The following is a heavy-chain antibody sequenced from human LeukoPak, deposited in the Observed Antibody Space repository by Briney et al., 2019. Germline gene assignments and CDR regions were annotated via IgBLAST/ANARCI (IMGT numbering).Heavy chain of an antibody. D-gene: IGHD1-26*01. Sequence: ASVKVSCKASGYTFTGYYMHGVQQAPGQGLEWMGWINPNSGGTNYAQKFQGRVTMTRDTSISTAYMELSRLRSDDTAVYYCARDSVGAAYHYWGQGTLVTVSS. CDR3: ARDSVGAAYHY. CDR1: GYTFTGYY. V-gene: IGHV1-2*02. CDR2: INPNSGGT. J-gene: IGHJ4*02.